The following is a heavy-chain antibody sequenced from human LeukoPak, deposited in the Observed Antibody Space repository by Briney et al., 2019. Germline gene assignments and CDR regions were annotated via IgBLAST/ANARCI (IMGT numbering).Heavy chain of an antibody. Sequence: LRLSCAVSGFTFSYSPMSWVRQAPGKGLEWVSAITGSGGGTYYADSVKGRFTISRDNSKNTLYLQMNSLRAEDTAVYYCAKDGQYGDYWYYYMDVWGKGTTVTVSS. D-gene: IGHD4/OR15-4a*01. CDR1: GFTFSYSP. V-gene: IGHV3-23*01. CDR3: AKDGQYGDYWYYYMDV. CDR2: ITGSGGGT. J-gene: IGHJ6*03.